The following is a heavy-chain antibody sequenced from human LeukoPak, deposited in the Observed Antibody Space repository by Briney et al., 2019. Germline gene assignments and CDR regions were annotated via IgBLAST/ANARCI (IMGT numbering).Heavy chain of an antibody. CDR1: GYTFTGYY. D-gene: IGHD3-3*01. V-gene: IGHV1-2*02. Sequence: GASGKVSCKASGYTFTGYYMHWVRQAPGQGLEWMGWINPNSGGTNYAQKFQGRVTMTRDTSISTAYMELSRLRSDDTAVYYCARNPIFGVVHDTRYYYYYYMDVWGKGTTVTVSS. CDR3: ARNPIFGVVHDTRYYYYYYMDV. CDR2: INPNSGGT. J-gene: IGHJ6*03.